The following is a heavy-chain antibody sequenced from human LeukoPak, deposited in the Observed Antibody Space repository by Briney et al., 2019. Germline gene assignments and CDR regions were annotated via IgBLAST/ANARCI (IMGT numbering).Heavy chain of an antibody. Sequence: GGSLRLSCAASGFTFSSYSMNWVRQAPGKGLEWVTFIRSDGSNKYYADSVKGRFTISRDISKNTLYLQMNSLRAEDTAVYYCAKGGVSGTYYFDFWGQGTLVTVSS. CDR1: GFTFSSYS. CDR3: AKGGVSGTYYFDF. CDR2: IRSDGSNK. D-gene: IGHD1-26*01. J-gene: IGHJ4*02. V-gene: IGHV3-30*02.